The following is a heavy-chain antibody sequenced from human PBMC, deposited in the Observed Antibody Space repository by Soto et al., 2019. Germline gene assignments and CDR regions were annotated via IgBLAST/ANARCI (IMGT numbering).Heavy chain of an antibody. D-gene: IGHD3-10*01. J-gene: IGHJ6*03. Sequence: EVQLVESGGGLVQPGRSLRLSCAASGFTFDDYAMHWVRQAPGKGLEWVSGISWNSGSIGYADSVKGRFTISRDNAKNSLYLQMNSLKAEDTALYYCAKAPARDYYYMDVWGKGTPVTVSS. CDR1: GFTFDDYA. CDR2: ISWNSGSI. V-gene: IGHV3-9*01. CDR3: AKAPARDYYYMDV.